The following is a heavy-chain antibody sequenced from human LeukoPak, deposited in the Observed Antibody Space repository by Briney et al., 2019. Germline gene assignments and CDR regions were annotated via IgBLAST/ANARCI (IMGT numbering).Heavy chain of an antibody. Sequence: GGSLRLSCAASGSTLSDYHMNWVRQAPGKGLEWLSSITTISHYIYYAGAVRGRFTISRDNAKNSLYLQMNSLRGEDTAVYYCARSGGPGTYHQLRYNWFDPWGQGTLVTVSS. CDR1: GSTLSDYH. V-gene: IGHV3-21*01. CDR2: ITTISHYI. J-gene: IGHJ5*02. CDR3: ARSGGPGTYHQLRYNWFDP. D-gene: IGHD3-10*01.